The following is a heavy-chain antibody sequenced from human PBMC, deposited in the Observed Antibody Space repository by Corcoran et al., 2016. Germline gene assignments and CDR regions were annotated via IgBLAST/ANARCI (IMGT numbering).Heavy chain of an antibody. J-gene: IGHJ5*02. Sequence: QVQLVQSGAEVKKPGSSVKVSCKASGGTFSSYAISWVRQAPGQWLEWMGGIIPIFGTANYAQKFQGRVTITADESTSTAYMELSSLRSEDTAVYYCASPAYDFWSGYYTGWFDPWGQGTLVTVSS. CDR1: GGTFSSYA. CDR2: IIPIFGTA. V-gene: IGHV1-69*01. CDR3: ASPAYDFWSGYYTGWFDP. D-gene: IGHD3-3*01.